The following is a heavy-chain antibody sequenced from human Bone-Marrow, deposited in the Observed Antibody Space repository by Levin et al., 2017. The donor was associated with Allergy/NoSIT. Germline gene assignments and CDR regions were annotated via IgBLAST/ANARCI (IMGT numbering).Heavy chain of an antibody. CDR3: ARAGAVGVVDY. Sequence: GGSLRLSCAASGFTFSTYWMSWVRQAPGKGLEWVANINEDGGAKYHVDSVEGRFIISRDNAKNTLFLQMNSLRAEDTAVYYCARAGAVGVVDYWGQGILVIVSS. J-gene: IGHJ4*02. V-gene: IGHV3-7*01. D-gene: IGHD6-19*01. CDR2: INEDGGAK. CDR1: GFTFSTYW.